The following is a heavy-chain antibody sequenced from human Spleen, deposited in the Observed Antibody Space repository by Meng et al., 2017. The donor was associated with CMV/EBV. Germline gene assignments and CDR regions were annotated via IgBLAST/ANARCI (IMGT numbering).Heavy chain of an antibody. D-gene: IGHD1-1*01. Sequence: LPSAVSGGSSSSSDWWSWVRQPPGKGLEWIGEIYHSGSTNYTPSLKSRVTISVDKSKNQFSLKLSSVTAADTAVYYCASLAGTTWGYWGQGTLVTVSS. CDR1: GGSSSSSDW. CDR2: IYHSGST. J-gene: IGHJ4*02. CDR3: ASLAGTTWGY. V-gene: IGHV4-4*02.